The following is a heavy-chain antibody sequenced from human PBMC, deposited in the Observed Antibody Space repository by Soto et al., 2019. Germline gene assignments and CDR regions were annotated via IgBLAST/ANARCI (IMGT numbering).Heavy chain of an antibody. D-gene: IGHD4-4*01. CDR3: ARSTVTTTPYYYYYGMDV. V-gene: IGHV4-4*02. J-gene: IGHJ6*02. CDR2: IYHSGST. CDR1: GGSISSSNW. Sequence: QVQLQESGPGLVKPSGTLSLTCAVSGGSISSSNWWSWVRQPPGKGLEWIGEIYHSGSTNYNPSLKSRVXXXVXQSKNQFSLKLSSVPAADTAVYYCARSTVTTTPYYYYYGMDVWGQGTTVTVSS.